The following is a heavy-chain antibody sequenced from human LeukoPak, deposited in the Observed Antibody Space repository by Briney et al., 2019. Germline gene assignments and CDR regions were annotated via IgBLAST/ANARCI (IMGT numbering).Heavy chain of an antibody. J-gene: IGHJ4*02. D-gene: IGHD5-18*01. Sequence: PGGSLRLSCAAPGFTFSNYATHWVRQAPGKGLEWVAVISYDGSNKYYADSVKGRFTISRDNSKNTVYLQMNSLRAEDTAVYYCARDRDTRVGPTDIDYWGQGTLVTVSS. CDR1: GFTFSNYA. CDR3: ARDRDTRVGPTDIDY. V-gene: IGHV3-30*04. CDR2: ISYDGSNK.